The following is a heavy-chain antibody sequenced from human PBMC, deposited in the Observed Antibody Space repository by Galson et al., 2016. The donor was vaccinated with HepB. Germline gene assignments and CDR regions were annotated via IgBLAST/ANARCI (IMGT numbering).Heavy chain of an antibody. Sequence: SLRLPCAASGFTFSNYDMSWVRQAPGRGLEWVSGISGSGASTTYADSVKGRFTISRDNSKNALHLQMNSLRAEDTAMYFCARHFSGSYLGQGTLVTVSS. D-gene: IGHD3-22*01. CDR1: GFTFSNYD. CDR2: ISGSGAST. V-gene: IGHV3-23*01. CDR3: ARHFSGSY. J-gene: IGHJ4*02.